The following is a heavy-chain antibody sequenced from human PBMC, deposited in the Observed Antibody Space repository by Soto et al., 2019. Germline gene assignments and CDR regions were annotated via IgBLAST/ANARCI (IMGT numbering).Heavy chain of an antibody. CDR2: ISYDGSNK. Sequence: QVQLVESGGGVVQPGRSLRLSCAASGFTFSSYGMHWVRQAPGKGLEWVAVISYDGSNKYYADSVKGRFTISRDNSKNRLYLERPGLRAEGTAVYYCVKGRGGVLIWVGGPIGTLYYGMDVWGQGTTVTVSS. V-gene: IGHV3-30*18. J-gene: IGHJ6*02. CDR3: VKGRGGVLIWVGGPIGTLYYGMDV. D-gene: IGHD3-10*01. CDR1: GFTFSSYG.